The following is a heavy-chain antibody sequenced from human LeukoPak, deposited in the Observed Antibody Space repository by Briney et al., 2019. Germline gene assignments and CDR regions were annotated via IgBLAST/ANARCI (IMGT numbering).Heavy chain of an antibody. D-gene: IGHD6-13*01. Sequence: PGRSLRLSCAASGFTFSSYGMHWVRQAPGKGLEWVAVIWYDGSNKYYADSVKGRFTISRDNSKNTLSLQMNSLRAEDTAVYYCARGDSSSWSAAFDIWGQGTMVTVSS. V-gene: IGHV3-33*01. CDR3: ARGDSSSWSAAFDI. CDR2: IWYDGSNK. CDR1: GFTFSSYG. J-gene: IGHJ3*02.